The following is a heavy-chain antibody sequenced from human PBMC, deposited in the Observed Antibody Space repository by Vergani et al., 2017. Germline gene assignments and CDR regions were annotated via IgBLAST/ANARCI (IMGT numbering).Heavy chain of an antibody. CDR2: ISSSSSYI. J-gene: IGHJ4*02. Sequence: EVQLLESGGGLVQPGGSLRLSCAASGFTFSSYSMNWVRQAPGKGLEWVSSISSSSSYIYYADSVKGRFTISRDNAKNSLYLQMNSLRAEDTAVYYCASTKTEFTYYYDSSGYYFEPYFDYWGQGTLVTVSS. CDR3: ASTKTEFTYYYDSSGYYFEPYFDY. CDR1: GFTFSSYS. D-gene: IGHD3-22*01. V-gene: IGHV3-21*01.